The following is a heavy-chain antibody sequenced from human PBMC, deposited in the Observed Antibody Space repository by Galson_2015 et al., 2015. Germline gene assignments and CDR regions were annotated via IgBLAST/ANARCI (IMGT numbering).Heavy chain of an antibody. J-gene: IGHJ4*02. CDR1: GFTFSSYG. D-gene: IGHD2-15*01. Sequence: SLRLSCAASGFTFSSYGMQWVRQAPGKGLEWVAVISYDGSNKYYADSVKGRFTISRDNSKNTLYLQMDSLRAEDTALYYCAKDTRSEPHNSVGPFDYWVQGTLVTVSS. CDR2: ISYDGSNK. V-gene: IGHV3-30*18. CDR3: AKDTRSEPHNSVGPFDY.